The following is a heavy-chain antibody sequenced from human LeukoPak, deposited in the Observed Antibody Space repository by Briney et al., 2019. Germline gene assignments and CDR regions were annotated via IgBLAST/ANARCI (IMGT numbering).Heavy chain of an antibody. CDR1: GGSIITTNW. J-gene: IGHJ3*02. V-gene: IGHV4-4*02. CDR2: VHLNGAT. Sequence: SGTLSLTCAVSGGSIITTNWWSWVRQPPGKGLEWIGEVHLNGATNYNPSLESRVSMSVDTSKNQVSLKLSSVTAADTAVYYCARGVGRGDYGFDIWGQGTMVTVSS. D-gene: IGHD5-24*01. CDR3: ARGVGRGDYGFDI.